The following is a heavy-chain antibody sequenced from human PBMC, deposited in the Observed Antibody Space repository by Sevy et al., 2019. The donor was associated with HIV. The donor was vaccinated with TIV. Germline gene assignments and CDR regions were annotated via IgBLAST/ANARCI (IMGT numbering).Heavy chain of an antibody. Sequence: GGSLRLSCVASGLNFNIYPLNWVRQAPGKGLEWVAGVSFDSRFKSHADSVKGRFIISRDNSKDTVVLQMDSLRDEDTAKYYCTTGGHGATFGYWGQGAQVTVSS. V-gene: IGHV3-30*04. CDR2: VSFDSRFK. J-gene: IGHJ4*02. D-gene: IGHD2-2*03. CDR1: GLNFNIYP. CDR3: TTGGHGATFGY.